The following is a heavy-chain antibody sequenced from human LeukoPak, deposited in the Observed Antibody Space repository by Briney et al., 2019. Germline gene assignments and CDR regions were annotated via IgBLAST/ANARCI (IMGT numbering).Heavy chain of an antibody. CDR2: ISPNSGGT. J-gene: IGHJ5*02. CDR3: AREHSWDANWFDP. V-gene: IGHV1-2*02. CDR1: GYTFTVYF. Sequence: ASVTVSSKASGYTFTVYFMHWVRQAPGQGLEWMGWISPNSGGTNYSQKFQGRVTMTRDTSISTAYMELSRLRSDDTAVYYCAREHSWDANWFDPWGQGTLVTVSS. D-gene: IGHD6-13*01.